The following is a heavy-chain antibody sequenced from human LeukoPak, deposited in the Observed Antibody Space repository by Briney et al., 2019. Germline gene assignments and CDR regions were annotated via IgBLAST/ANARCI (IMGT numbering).Heavy chain of an antibody. CDR3: ARDERRATIFGPPGAFDI. D-gene: IGHD3-3*01. V-gene: IGHV3-7*01. CDR2: IKQDGSEK. J-gene: IGHJ3*02. CDR1: GFTFSSYW. Sequence: GGSLRLSCAASGFTFSSYWMSWVRQAPGKGLEWVANIKQDGSEKYYVESVKGRFAVSRDNAKNSVYLQMSSLRAEDTAVYYCARDERRATIFGPPGAFDIWGQGTMVTVSS.